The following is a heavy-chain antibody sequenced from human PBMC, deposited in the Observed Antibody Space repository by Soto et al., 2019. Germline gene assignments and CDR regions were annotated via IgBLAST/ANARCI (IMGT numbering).Heavy chain of an antibody. CDR3: ARDPQPYYYDSSGSYYYYGMEV. CDR1: GGTFSSYA. Sequence: QVQLVQSGAEVKKPGSSVKVSCKASGGTFSSYAISWVRQAPGQGLEWMGWIIPIFGTANYAQKFQGRVTITADESTSTAYMELSSLRSEDTAVYYCARDPQPYYYDSSGSYYYYGMEVWGQGTTVTVSS. D-gene: IGHD3-22*01. V-gene: IGHV1-69*01. CDR2: IIPIFGTA. J-gene: IGHJ6*02.